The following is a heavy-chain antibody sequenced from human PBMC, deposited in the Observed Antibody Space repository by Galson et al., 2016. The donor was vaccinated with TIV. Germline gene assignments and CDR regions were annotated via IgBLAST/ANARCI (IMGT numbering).Heavy chain of an antibody. Sequence: SLRLSCAASGFPFSSYTMHWVRQAPGKGLEWVAIRSYDGSNEYYADSVKGRFTISRDKSKNTLYLQMDSLRIEDTAVYYCAIDGHDFWSGGANTLDYWGQGTLVTVSS. J-gene: IGHJ4*02. V-gene: IGHV3-30*04. D-gene: IGHD3-3*01. CDR1: GFPFSSYT. CDR2: RSYDGSNE. CDR3: AIDGHDFWSGGANTLDY.